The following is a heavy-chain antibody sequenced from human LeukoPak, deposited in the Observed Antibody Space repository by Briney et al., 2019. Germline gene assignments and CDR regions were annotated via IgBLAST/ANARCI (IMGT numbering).Heavy chain of an antibody. J-gene: IGHJ4*02. CDR1: GFTFSNFG. CDR2: IWYDGSKK. CDR3: ARSVLSPVLQDFDY. Sequence: GGCLRLSCAASGFTFSNFGMHWVRQAPGKGLEWVAVIWYDGSKKYYADSVKGRFTISRDDSKNTLYLQMNSLRVEDTAVYYCARSVLSPVLQDFDYWGQGTLITVSS. D-gene: IGHD5-24*01. V-gene: IGHV3-33*01.